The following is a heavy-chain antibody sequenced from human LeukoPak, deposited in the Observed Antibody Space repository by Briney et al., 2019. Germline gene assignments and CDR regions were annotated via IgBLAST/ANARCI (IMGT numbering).Heavy chain of an antibody. CDR3: ERWGHSDSESFPTKFDY. V-gene: IGHV3-66*02. CDR2: VYSGGNT. D-gene: IGHD5-12*01. Sequence: GGSLSRSCAASGFIGSNNYMTWVRQAPGKGLEWVAVVYSGGNTYYADSVKGRFTVSRDNSKSTLYLQMNILTAEDTSVYYCERWGHSDSESFPTKFDYWGQGTLVTVSS. J-gene: IGHJ4*02. CDR1: GFIGSNNY.